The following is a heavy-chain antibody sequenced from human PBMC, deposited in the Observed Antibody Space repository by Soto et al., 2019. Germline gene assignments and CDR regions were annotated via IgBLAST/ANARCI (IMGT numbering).Heavy chain of an antibody. CDR3: ARGAARRGHDFDY. D-gene: IGHD6-6*01. V-gene: IGHV4-59*01. Sequence: AETLSLTCTVYGGSISSYYRSWIRQPPGKGLEWIGYIYYSGSTNYNPSIKSRVTISVDTYKNQFSLKLSYVTAADAAVYYWARGAARRGHDFDYWGQGSLVTVTA. CDR1: GGSISSYY. CDR2: IYYSGST. J-gene: IGHJ4*02.